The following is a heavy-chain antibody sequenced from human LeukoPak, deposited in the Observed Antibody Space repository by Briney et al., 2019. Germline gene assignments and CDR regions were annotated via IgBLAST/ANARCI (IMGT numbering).Heavy chain of an antibody. CDR3: ARDHRYAFDN. Sequence: GGSLRLSCAASGFNFIDYSMKWVRHAPGEGLEWISYIGISSGNTKYADSVKGRFTISRDKARNPLYLQMNSLRVEDTAVYYCARDHRYAFDNWGHGTLVTVSS. CDR2: IGISSGNT. D-gene: IGHD5-12*01. J-gene: IGHJ4*01. V-gene: IGHV3-48*01. CDR1: GFNFIDYS.